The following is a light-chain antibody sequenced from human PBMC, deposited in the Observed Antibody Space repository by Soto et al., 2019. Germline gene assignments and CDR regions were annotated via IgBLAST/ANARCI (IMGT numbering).Light chain of an antibody. Sequence: DIQMTQSPSSLSASVGDKVTFTCQASRDISDFLNWYQQKPGKAPKLLIYDASHLQTGVPSRFSGSGSGTDFIFTIISLQAEDFATYYCQQYDTLPLTFGGGTKVEIK. V-gene: IGKV1-33*01. CDR2: DAS. CDR1: RDISDF. J-gene: IGKJ4*01. CDR3: QQYDTLPLT.